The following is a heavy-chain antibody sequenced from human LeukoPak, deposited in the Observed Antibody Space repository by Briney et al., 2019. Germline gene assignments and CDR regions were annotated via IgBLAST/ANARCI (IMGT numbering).Heavy chain of an antibody. J-gene: IGHJ6*02. V-gene: IGHV1-18*01. CDR2: ISAYNGNT. D-gene: IGHD3-9*01. CDR3: ARDGYYDILTGYIHYYYGMDV. CDR1: GYTFTSYG. Sequence: ASVKVSCKASGYTFTSYGISWVRQAPGQGLEWMGWISAYNGNTNYAQKLQGRVTMTTDTSTSTAYMELRSLRSDDTAVYYCARDGYYDILTGYIHYYYGMDVWGQGTTVTVSS.